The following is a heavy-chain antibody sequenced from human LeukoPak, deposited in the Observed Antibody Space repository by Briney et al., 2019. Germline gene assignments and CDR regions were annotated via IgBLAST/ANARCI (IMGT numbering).Heavy chain of an antibody. J-gene: IGHJ4*02. Sequence: GGSLRLSCAASGFTFSSYSMNWVRQAPRKGLEWVSSISSSSSYIYYADSVKGRFTISRDNAKNSLYLQMNSLRAEDTAVYYCARVGYGGILFDYWGQGTLVTVSS. V-gene: IGHV3-21*01. CDR1: GFTFSSYS. D-gene: IGHD4-23*01. CDR2: ISSSSSYI. CDR3: ARVGYGGILFDY.